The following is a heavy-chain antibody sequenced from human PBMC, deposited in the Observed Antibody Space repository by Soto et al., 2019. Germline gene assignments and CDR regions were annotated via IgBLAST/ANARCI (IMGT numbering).Heavy chain of an antibody. CDR2: TFPMFGKA. V-gene: IGHV1-69*01. Sequence: QVQLVQSGAEVKKPGSSVKVSCKASGGTFSSYAISWVRQAPGQGLEWMGGTFPMFGKANYAQKFQGRVTISANQSTSTAYMELSSLRSEDTAVYYCATVDISTWIDGMDVWGQGTTVTVSS. CDR1: GGTFSSYA. D-gene: IGHD2-2*01. CDR3: ATVDISTWIDGMDV. J-gene: IGHJ6*02.